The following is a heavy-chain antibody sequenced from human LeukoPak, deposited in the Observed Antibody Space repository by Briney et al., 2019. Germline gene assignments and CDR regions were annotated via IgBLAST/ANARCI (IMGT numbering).Heavy chain of an antibody. V-gene: IGHV3-73*01. D-gene: IGHD4-17*01. Sequence: GGSLRLSCAASGFTFSASALHWVRQASGKGLEWVGRIRSKANSYATVHAASLKGRFTISRDDSKNTAYLQMNSLKTEDTAVYYCARRTTVTTSRYYYYYMDVWGKGTTVTISS. CDR1: GFTFSASA. CDR3: ARRTTVTTSRYYYYYMDV. J-gene: IGHJ6*03. CDR2: IRSKANSYAT.